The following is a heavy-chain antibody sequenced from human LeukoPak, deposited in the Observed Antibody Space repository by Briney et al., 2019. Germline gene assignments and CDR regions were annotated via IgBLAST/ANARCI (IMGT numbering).Heavy chain of an antibody. V-gene: IGHV4-39*01. J-gene: IGHJ4*02. CDR1: GGSISSSSYY. CDR2: LYYSGST. CDR3: ARLGPYYDILTGSSYYFDY. D-gene: IGHD3-9*01. Sequence: PSETLSLTCTVSGGSISSSSYYWGWIRQPPGKGLEWIGSLYYSGSTYYNPFLKSRVTISVDTSKKQFSLKLSSVTAADTAVYYCARLGPYYDILTGSSYYFDYWGQGTLVTVSS.